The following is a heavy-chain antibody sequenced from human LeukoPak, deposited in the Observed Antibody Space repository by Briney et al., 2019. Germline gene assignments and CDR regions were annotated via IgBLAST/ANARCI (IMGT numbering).Heavy chain of an antibody. Sequence: GRSLRLSCAASGFTFSAYVMHWVRQAPGKGLEWVAVISYDGSNKNYADSVKGRFTISRDNSKNTLYLQMNSLRAEDTAVYYCAKVARQGWEIISYYFDSWGQGTLVTVS. CDR3: AKVARQGWEIISYYFDS. CDR2: ISYDGSNK. J-gene: IGHJ4*02. CDR1: GFTFSAYV. D-gene: IGHD1-26*01. V-gene: IGHV3-30*18.